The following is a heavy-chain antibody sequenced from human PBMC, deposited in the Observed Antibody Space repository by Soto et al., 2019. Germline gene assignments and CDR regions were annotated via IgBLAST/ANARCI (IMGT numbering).Heavy chain of an antibody. CDR2: IIPIFGTA. D-gene: IGHD3-10*01. CDR3: ARDNMHYYSSPEGYLYYGMDV. CDR1: GGTFSSYA. V-gene: IGHV1-69*13. Sequence: SVKVSCKASGGTFSSYAISWVRQAPGQGLEWMGGIIPIFGTANYAQKFQGRVTITADESTSTAYMELSSLTSEDTAVYYCARDNMHYYSSPEGYLYYGMDVWGQGSTASVPS. J-gene: IGHJ6*02.